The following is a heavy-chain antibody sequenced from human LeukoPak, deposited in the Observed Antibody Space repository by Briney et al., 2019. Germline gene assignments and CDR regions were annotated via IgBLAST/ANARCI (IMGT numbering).Heavy chain of an antibody. CDR2: ISYDGSNK. J-gene: IGHJ4*02. D-gene: IGHD1-26*01. V-gene: IGHV3-30-3*01. CDR1: GFTFSSYA. Sequence: GRPLRLSCAASGFTFSSYAMHWVRQAPGKGLEWVAVISYDGSNKYYADSVKGRFTISRDNAKNTVFLQMNSLRAEDTVLYYCAKEDHGTYSTAFDYWGQGTLVTVSS. CDR3: AKEDHGTYSTAFDY.